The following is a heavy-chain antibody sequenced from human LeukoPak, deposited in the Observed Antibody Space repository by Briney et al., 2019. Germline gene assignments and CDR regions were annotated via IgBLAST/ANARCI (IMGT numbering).Heavy chain of an antibody. Sequence: GASLRLSCAASGFTFSSYAMSWVRQAPGPGLEWVSAISGSGGNTYYADSVKGRFTISRDNSENTLYLQMNSLRAEDTAVYHCGKRKGSNHGEFDYWGQGTLVTVSA. V-gene: IGHV3-23*01. CDR2: ISGSGGNT. CDR3: GKRKGSNHGEFDY. J-gene: IGHJ4*02. D-gene: IGHD6-13*01. CDR1: GFTFSSYA.